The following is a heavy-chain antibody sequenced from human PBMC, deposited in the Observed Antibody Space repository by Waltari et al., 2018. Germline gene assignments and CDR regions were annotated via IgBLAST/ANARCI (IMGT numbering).Heavy chain of an antibody. D-gene: IGHD6-25*01. CDR1: GFTFSSYS. J-gene: IGHJ6*02. CDR2: ISSSSSTI. CDR3: ARDGGGYPRDYYYGMDV. Sequence: EVQLVESGGGLVQPGGSLRLSCAASGFTFSSYSMNWVRQAPGKGLEWVSYISSSSSTIYYAGSVKGRFTISRVNAKNSLYLQMNSLRAEDTAVYYCARDGGGYPRDYYYGMDVWGQGTTVTVSS. V-gene: IGHV3-48*01.